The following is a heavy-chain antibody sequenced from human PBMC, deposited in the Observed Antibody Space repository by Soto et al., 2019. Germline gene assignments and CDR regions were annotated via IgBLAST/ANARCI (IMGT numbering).Heavy chain of an antibody. D-gene: IGHD3-22*01. V-gene: IGHV4-39*01. J-gene: IGHJ5*02. CDR1: GDSISNSRFY. CDR3: ARDYFDSSDYTTNWFDP. Sequence: SETLSLTCSVSGDSISNSRFYWAWIRQPPGEGLEWIGSIYHTGNAYYNPSLMSRVTIFVDTSKNQFSLKLTSVTAADTALYYCARDYFDSSDYTTNWFDPWGQGTLVT. CDR2: IYHTGNA.